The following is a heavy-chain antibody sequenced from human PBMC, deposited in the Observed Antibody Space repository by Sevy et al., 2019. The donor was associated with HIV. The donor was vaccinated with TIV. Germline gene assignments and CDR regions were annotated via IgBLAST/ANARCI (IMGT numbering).Heavy chain of an antibody. V-gene: IGHV3-23*01. D-gene: IGHD6-13*01. CDR1: GFTFSSYA. Sequence: GGSLRLSCAASGFTFSSYAMNWVRQAPGKGLEWVSSGSGGNTYYADSVKGRFTISRDSSQNPVSLQMNSLRAEDSAIYYCAKGTLIGAAGLDAFDIWGQGTKVTVSS. CDR2: SGSGGNT. J-gene: IGHJ3*02. CDR3: AKGTLIGAAGLDAFDI.